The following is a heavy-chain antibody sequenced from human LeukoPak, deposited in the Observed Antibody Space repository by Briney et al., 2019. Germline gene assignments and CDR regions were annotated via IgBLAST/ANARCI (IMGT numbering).Heavy chain of an antibody. CDR1: GGSISSCY. CDR2: IDYSGST. Sequence: SETLSLTCTVSGGSISSCYWTWIRQPPGQGLEWIGYIDYSGSTNYNPSLKSRVTISVDTSKNQFSLKLSPVTAADTAVYHCARARRSSGRPDAFDIWGQGTMVTVSS. D-gene: IGHD6-25*01. V-gene: IGHV4-59*01. CDR3: ARARRSSGRPDAFDI. J-gene: IGHJ3*02.